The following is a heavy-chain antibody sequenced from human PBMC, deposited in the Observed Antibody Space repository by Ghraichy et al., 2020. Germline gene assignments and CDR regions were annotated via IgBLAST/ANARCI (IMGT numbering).Heavy chain of an antibody. J-gene: IGHJ6*03. Sequence: GESLNISCAASGFTVSSNYMSWVRQAPGKGLEWVSVIYSGGSTYYADSVKGRFTISRDNSKNTLYLQMNSLRAEDTAVYYCARVLCSGGSCYSASYYYYYMDVWGKGTTVTVSS. CDR2: IYSGGST. D-gene: IGHD2-15*01. V-gene: IGHV3-53*01. CDR3: ARVLCSGGSCYSASYYYYYMDV. CDR1: GFTVSSNY.